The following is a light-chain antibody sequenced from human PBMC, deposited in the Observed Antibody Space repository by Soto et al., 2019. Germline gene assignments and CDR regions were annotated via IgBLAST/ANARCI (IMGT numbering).Light chain of an antibody. V-gene: IGLV2-23*01. CDR1: SSDLGNHNL. J-gene: IGLJ3*02. CDR3: CSYAGRSTWV. Sequence: QSALTQPASVSGSPGQSITISCTGTSSDLGNHNLVSWYQQYPGKAPTLMIYEASQRPSGISHRFSGSKSGNTASLTISGLQTEDEATYYCCSYAGRSTWVFGGGTKLTVL. CDR2: EAS.